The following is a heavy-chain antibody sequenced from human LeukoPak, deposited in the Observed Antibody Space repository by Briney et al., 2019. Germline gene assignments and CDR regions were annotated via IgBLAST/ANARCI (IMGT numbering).Heavy chain of an antibody. D-gene: IGHD3/OR15-3a*01. V-gene: IGHV3-30*18. CDR3: AKDHTGTWTSALDD. J-gene: IGHJ4*02. Sequence: GGSRRLSCAASGFSFSSYPMHWVRQAPGKGLEWVAVISRDGRDKHHADSVKGRFTISRDNSKNTMYLQMNSLRAEDTAVYYCAKDHTGTWTSALDDWGQGTLVTVSS. CDR2: ISRDGRDK. CDR1: GFSFSSYP.